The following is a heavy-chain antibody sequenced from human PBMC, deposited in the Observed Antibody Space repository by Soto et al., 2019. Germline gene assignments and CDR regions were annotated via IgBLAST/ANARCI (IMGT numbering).Heavy chain of an antibody. CDR3: ARLFDYVWGGRPDQDWFDP. J-gene: IGHJ5*02. CDR1: GGSISSSSYY. Sequence: QLQLQESGPGLVKPSETLSLTCTVSGGSISSSSYYWGWIRQPPGKGLEWIGSIYYSGSTYYNPSLKRRVTLSVDTSKNQFSLKLSSVTAADTAVYYCARLFDYVWGGRPDQDWFDPWGQGTLVTVSS. CDR2: IYYSGST. V-gene: IGHV4-39*01. D-gene: IGHD3-16*01.